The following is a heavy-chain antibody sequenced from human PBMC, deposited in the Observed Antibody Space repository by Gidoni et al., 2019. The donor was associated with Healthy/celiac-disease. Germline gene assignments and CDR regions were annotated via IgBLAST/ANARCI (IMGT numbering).Heavy chain of an antibody. D-gene: IGHD3-3*01. CDR1: GVTVSSNY. V-gene: IGHV3-66*01. CDR3: AREFLQWLPPGYYYYGMDV. Sequence: EVQLVESGGGLGQPGGSLRLSCAASGVTVSSNYTSWVRQAPGKGLEWVSVIYSGGSTYYADSVKGRFTISRDNSKNTLYLQMNSLRAEDTAVYYCAREFLQWLPPGYYYYGMDVWGQGTTVTVSS. CDR2: IYSGGST. J-gene: IGHJ6*02.